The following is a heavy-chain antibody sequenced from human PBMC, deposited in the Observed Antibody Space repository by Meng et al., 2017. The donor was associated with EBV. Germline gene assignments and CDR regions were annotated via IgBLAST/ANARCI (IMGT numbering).Heavy chain of an antibody. D-gene: IGHD6-6*01. CDR2: IYWDDDK. CDR1: GFSLSTRGVG. Sequence: QVTLQESGPTLVKPTQTLPLTCIFSGFSLSTRGVGVGWIPQAPGKALVWLAFIYWDDDKRYSPSLQSRLTITKDNSKNQVVLTMTNMDPVDAATYYCAHIIAARPFDYWGQGTLVTVSS. V-gene: IGHV2-5*02. CDR3: AHIIAARPFDY. J-gene: IGHJ4*02.